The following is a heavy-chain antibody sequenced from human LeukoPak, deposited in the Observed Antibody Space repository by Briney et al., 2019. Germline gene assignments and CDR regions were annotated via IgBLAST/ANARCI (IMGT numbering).Heavy chain of an antibody. Sequence: ETLSLTCGVYGGSFSGYYWSWIRQPPGKGLEWIGEINHSGSTNYNPSLKSRVTISVDTSKNQFSLKLSSVTAADTAVYYCARHPTYYYDSSGYYHFDYWGQGTLVTVSS. CDR1: GGSFSGYY. J-gene: IGHJ4*02. V-gene: IGHV4-34*01. D-gene: IGHD3-22*01. CDR3: ARHPTYYYDSSGYYHFDY. CDR2: INHSGST.